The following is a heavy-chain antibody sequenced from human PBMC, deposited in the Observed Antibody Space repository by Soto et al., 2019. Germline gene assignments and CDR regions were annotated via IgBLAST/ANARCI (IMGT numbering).Heavy chain of an antibody. CDR2: INTYNGNT. V-gene: IGHV1-18*01. D-gene: IGHD3-16*01. CDR3: AMVDVYVKPSQQEV. Sequence: ASVKVSCKTSGYTFTSYGIGWARQAPGQGLEWMGWINTYNGNTNYAQNLQGRVTLTTDTSTSTAYMELRSLRSNDTAIYYCAMVDVYVKPSQQEVWGQGTTVTLSS. CDR1: GYTFTSYG. J-gene: IGHJ6*02.